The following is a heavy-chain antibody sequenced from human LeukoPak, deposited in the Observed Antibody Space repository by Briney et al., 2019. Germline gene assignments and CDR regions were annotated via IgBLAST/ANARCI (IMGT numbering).Heavy chain of an antibody. V-gene: IGHV1-46*01. J-gene: IGHJ4*02. CDR2: INPSGGST. CDR3: ARDFAYGSGSTHFDY. D-gene: IGHD3-10*01. Sequence: GASVKVSCKASGYTFTSYYMHWVRQAPGQGLEWVGIINPSGGSTNYAQKFQGRVTMTRDTSTSTVYMELSSLRSEDTAVYYCARDFAYGSGSTHFDYWGQGTLVTVSS. CDR1: GYTFTSYY.